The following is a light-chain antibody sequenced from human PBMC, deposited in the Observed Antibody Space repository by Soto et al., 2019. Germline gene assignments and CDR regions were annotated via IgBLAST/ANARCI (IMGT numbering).Light chain of an antibody. Sequence: EIVLTQSPGTLSLSPGEIATLSFMASQSVSNNYLAWYQQKPGQAPRLLIYGASNRATGTPDRFSGTGSGTDFTLTISRLEPEDFAVYYCQQYGGSPITFGQGTRLEI. J-gene: IGKJ5*01. CDR2: GAS. CDR3: QQYGGSPIT. CDR1: QSVSNNY. V-gene: IGKV3-20*01.